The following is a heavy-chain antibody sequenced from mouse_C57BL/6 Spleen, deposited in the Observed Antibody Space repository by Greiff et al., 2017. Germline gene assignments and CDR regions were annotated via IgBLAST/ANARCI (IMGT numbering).Heavy chain of an antibody. CDR2: INPSNGGT. Sequence: QVQLQQPGTELVKPGASVKLSCKASGYTFTSYWMHWVKQRPGQGLEWIGNINPSNGGTNYNEKFKSKATLTVDKSSSTAYMQLSSLTSEDSAVYECARWAYYDYEDYAMDYWGQGTSVTVSS. D-gene: IGHD2-4*01. V-gene: IGHV1-53*01. CDR3: ARWAYYDYEDYAMDY. CDR1: GYTFTSYW. J-gene: IGHJ4*01.